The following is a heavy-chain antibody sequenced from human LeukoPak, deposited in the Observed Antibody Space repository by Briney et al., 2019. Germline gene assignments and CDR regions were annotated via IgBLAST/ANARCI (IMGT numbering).Heavy chain of an antibody. D-gene: IGHD6-19*01. J-gene: IGHJ4*02. CDR2: INHSGST. V-gene: IGHV4-34*01. Sequence: KPSETLSLTCAAYGGSFSGYYWSWIRQPPGKGLEWIGEINHSGSTNYNPSLKSRVTISVDTSKNQFSLKLSSATAADTAVYYCARAVAVAGTVVVDYWGQGTLVTVSS. CDR1: GGSFSGYY. CDR3: ARAVAVAGTVVVDY.